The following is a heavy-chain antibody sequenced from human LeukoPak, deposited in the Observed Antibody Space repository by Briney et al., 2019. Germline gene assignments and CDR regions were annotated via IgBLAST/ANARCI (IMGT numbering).Heavy chain of an antibody. J-gene: IGHJ4*02. CDR3: ARERLQYYYDSSGYYVFDY. CDR1: GGTFSSYA. V-gene: IGHV1-69*04. D-gene: IGHD3-22*01. CDR2: IIPILGIA. Sequence: GASVKVSCKASGGTFSSYAISWVRQAPGQGLEWMGRIIPILGIANYAQKFQGRVTITADKSTSTAHMELSSLRSEDTAVYHCARERLQYYYDSSGYYVFDYWGQGTLVTVSS.